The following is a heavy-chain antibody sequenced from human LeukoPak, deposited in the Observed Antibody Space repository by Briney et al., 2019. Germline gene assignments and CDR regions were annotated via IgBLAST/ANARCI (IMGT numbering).Heavy chain of an antibody. J-gene: IGHJ4*02. V-gene: IGHV4-38-2*02. CDR1: GYSISSGYY. CDR2: IYHSGST. Sequence: KPSETLSLTCAVSGYSISSGYYWGWIRQPPGKGLEWIGSIYHSGSTYYNPSLKSRVTISVDTSKNQFSLKLSSVTAADTAVYYCARDLVLRPYYDFWSGYRSWGQGTLVTVSS. D-gene: IGHD3-3*01. CDR3: ARDLVLRPYYDFWSGYRS.